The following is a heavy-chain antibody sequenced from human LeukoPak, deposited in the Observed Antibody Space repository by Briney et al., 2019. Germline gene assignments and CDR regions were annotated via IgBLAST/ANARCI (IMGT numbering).Heavy chain of an antibody. CDR2: IKSKTDGGTT. CDR1: GFTFTNAW. CDR3: ATFPSP. V-gene: IGHV3-15*01. Sequence: GGSLRLSCEASGFTFTNAWMTWVRQAPGKGLEWVGRIKSKTDGGTTEYAATVKGRFTISRDDPKNTLFLQMDSLKTEDTAVYYCATFPSPWGQGTLVTVSS. J-gene: IGHJ5*02.